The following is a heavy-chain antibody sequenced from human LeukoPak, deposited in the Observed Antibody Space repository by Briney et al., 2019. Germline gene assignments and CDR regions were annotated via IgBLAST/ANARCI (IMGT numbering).Heavy chain of an antibody. CDR3: ARGNTMVRGVIVQNYYYMDV. Sequence: SETLSLTCTVSGGSISSYYWSWIRQPPGKGLEWIGYIYYSGSTNYNPSLKSRVTISVDTSKNQFSLKLSSVTAADTAVYYCARGNTMVRGVIVQNYYYMDVWGKGTTVTVSS. CDR1: GGSISSYY. CDR2: IYYSGST. V-gene: IGHV4-59*01. D-gene: IGHD3-10*01. J-gene: IGHJ6*03.